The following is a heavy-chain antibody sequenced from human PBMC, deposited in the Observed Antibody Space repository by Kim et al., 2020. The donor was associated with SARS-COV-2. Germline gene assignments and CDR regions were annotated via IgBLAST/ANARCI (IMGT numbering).Heavy chain of an antibody. D-gene: IGHD2-15*01. CDR1: GFTFSSYG. V-gene: IGHV3-30*18. Sequence: GGSLRLSCAASGFTFSSYGMHWVRQAPGKGLEWVAVISYDGSNKYYADSVKGRFTISRDNSKNTLYLQMNSLRAEDTAVYYCAKETVVVAATTDFQDAF. J-gene: IGHJ3*01. CDR2: ISYDGSNK. CDR3: AKETVVVAATTDFQDAF.